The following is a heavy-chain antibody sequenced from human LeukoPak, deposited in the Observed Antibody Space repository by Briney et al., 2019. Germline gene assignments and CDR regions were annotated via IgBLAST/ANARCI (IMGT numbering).Heavy chain of an antibody. J-gene: IGHJ5*02. Sequence: GGSLRLSCAASGFTFSSYWMSWVRQAPGKGLEWVANIKQDGSEKYYVDSVKGRFTISRDNARNSLFLQMNTLRAEDAAVYYCARGTTTPTIDWYDPWGQGTRVIVSS. CDR3: ARGTTTPTIDWYDP. CDR1: GFTFSSYW. V-gene: IGHV3-7*01. D-gene: IGHD4-17*01. CDR2: IKQDGSEK.